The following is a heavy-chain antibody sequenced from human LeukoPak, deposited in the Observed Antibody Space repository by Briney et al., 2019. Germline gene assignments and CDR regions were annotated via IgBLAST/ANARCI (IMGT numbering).Heavy chain of an antibody. D-gene: IGHD3-22*01. Sequence: PSQTLSRTCAVSGGSISSGGYSWSWIRQPPGKGLEWIGYIYHSGSTYYNPSLKSRVTISVDRSKNQFSLKLSSVTAADTAVYYCARLNYYDSSGYQNEAFDIWGQGTMVTVSS. CDR2: IYHSGST. CDR1: GGSISSGGYS. V-gene: IGHV4-30-2*01. J-gene: IGHJ3*02. CDR3: ARLNYYDSSGYQNEAFDI.